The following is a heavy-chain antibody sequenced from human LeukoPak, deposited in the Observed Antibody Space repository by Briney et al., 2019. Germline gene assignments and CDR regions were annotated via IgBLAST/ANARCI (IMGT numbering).Heavy chain of an antibody. V-gene: IGHV3-53*01. D-gene: IGHD3-16*02. CDR2: KYSGGSI. CDR1: GFIDSSNY. Sequence: GGSLRLSCAASGFIDSSNYMSWVPHAPGKGLECGSVKYSGGSIYYAVSVKGRFNISRDNSKNTLYLQMNSLRAEDTAVYYCARAIPSYHFDHWGQGTLVTVSS. J-gene: IGHJ4*02. CDR3: ARAIPSYHFDH.